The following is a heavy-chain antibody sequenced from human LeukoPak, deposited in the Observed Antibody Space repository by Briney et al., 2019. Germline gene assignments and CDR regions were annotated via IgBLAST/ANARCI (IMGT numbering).Heavy chain of an antibody. Sequence: ASVKVSCKASGYTFTSYGISWVRQAPGQGLEWMGWISAYNGNTSYAQKLQGRVTMTTDTSTSTAYMELRRLRSDDTAVYYCARERGRYCSSTSCLRYFQHWGQGTLVTVSS. CDR3: ARERGRYCSSTSCLRYFQH. V-gene: IGHV1-18*01. CDR2: ISAYNGNT. J-gene: IGHJ1*01. D-gene: IGHD2-2*01. CDR1: GYTFTSYG.